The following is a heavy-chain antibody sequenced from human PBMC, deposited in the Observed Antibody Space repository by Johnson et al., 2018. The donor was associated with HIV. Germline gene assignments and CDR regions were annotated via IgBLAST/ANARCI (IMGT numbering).Heavy chain of an antibody. CDR2: ISYDGTIK. D-gene: IGHD6-6*01. CDR1: GFTFSNFG. V-gene: IGHV3-30*18. CDR3: AKGPNGQLDDAFHI. Sequence: QVQLVESGGGVVQPGRSLRLSCVASGFTFSNFGMHWVRQAPGKGLEWVAVISYDGTIKYYVDSVKGRFTISRDNSKNTLFLQMNSLRPDDTAVYHCAKGPNGQLDDAFHIWGQGTMVTVSS. J-gene: IGHJ3*02.